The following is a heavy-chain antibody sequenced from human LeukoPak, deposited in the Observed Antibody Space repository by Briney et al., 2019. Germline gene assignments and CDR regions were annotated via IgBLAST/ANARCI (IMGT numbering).Heavy chain of an antibody. CDR1: GGSFSSYY. CDR2: IYTSGST. CDR3: ARDRYYYDSSGYRRMDV. J-gene: IGHJ6*04. Sequence: SGTLSLTCTVSGGSFSSYYWTWIRQPAGKGLEWIGRIYTSGSTNYNPSLKSRVTMSVDTSKNQFSLKLSSVTAADTAVYYCARDRYYYDSSGYRRMDVWGKGTTVTISS. V-gene: IGHV4-4*07. D-gene: IGHD3-22*01.